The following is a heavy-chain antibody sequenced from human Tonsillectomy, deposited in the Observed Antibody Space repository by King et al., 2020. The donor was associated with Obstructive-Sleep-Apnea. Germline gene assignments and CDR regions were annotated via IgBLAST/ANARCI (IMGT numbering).Heavy chain of an antibody. J-gene: IGHJ3*02. CDR3: ARGRDILTEDAFDI. Sequence: QLQESGPGLVKPSETLSLTCTVSVGSISSSRYYWGWIRQPPGKGLEWIGSIYYSGSTYYNPPLKSRVTIPVDTSKNQFSLKLNSVTAADTAVYYCARGRDILTEDAFDIWGQGTMVTVSS. V-gene: IGHV4-39*07. D-gene: IGHD3-9*01. CDR2: IYYSGST. CDR1: VGSISSSRYY.